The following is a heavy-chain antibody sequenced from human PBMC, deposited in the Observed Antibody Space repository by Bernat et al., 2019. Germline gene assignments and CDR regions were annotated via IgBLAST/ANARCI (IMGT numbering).Heavy chain of an antibody. V-gene: IGHV3-53*01. J-gene: IGHJ5*02. D-gene: IGHD2-15*01. CDR2: IYSGGST. CDR1: GFTVSSNY. CDR3: ARDRVVVAGGWFDP. Sequence: EVQLVESGGGLIQPGGSLRLSCAASGFTVSSNYMSWVRQAPGKGLEWVSVIYSGGSTYYADSVKGRFTISRDNSKNTLYLQMNSLRAEDTAMYYCARDRVVVAGGWFDPWGQGTLVTVSS.